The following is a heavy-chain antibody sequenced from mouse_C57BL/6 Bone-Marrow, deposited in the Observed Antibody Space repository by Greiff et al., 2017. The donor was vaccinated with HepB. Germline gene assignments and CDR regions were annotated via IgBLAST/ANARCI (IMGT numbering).Heavy chain of an antibody. CDR2: IYPGSGNT. CDR1: GYIFTDYY. J-gene: IGHJ3*01. D-gene: IGHD1-1*01. Sequence: QVQLKESGAELVRPGASVKLSCKASGYIFTDYYINWVKQRAGQGLEWIARIYPGSGNTYYNEKFKGKATLTAEKSSSTAYLQHSCLTSEDSAVKFGAREVITTIPFAYWGRGNLATVSA. V-gene: IGHV1-76*01. CDR3: AREVITTIPFAY.